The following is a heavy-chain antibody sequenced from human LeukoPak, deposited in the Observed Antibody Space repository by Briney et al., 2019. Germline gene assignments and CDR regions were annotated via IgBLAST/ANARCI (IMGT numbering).Heavy chain of an antibody. D-gene: IGHD3-10*01. CDR1: GGSISSYY. V-gene: IGHV4-59*01. J-gene: IGHJ6*02. CDR3: AALAYGSGSVDV. CDR2: IYYSGST. Sequence: SETLSLTCTVSGGSISSYYWSWIRQPPGKGLEWIGYIYYSGSTNYNPSLKGRVTISVDTSKNQFSLKLSSVTAADTAVYYCAALAYGSGSVDVWGQGTTVTVSS.